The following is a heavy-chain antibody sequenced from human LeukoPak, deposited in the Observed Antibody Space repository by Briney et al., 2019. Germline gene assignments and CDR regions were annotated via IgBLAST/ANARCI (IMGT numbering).Heavy chain of an antibody. CDR2: IYYCGST. J-gene: IGHJ3*02. V-gene: IGHV4-59*01. Sequence: SETLSLTCTVSGGSISSYYWSWIPQPPGKGLEWIGYIYYCGSTNYNPSLKSRVTISVDTSKNQFSLKLSSVTAADTAVYYCAGGRTRAFDIWGQGTMVTVSS. CDR3: AGGRTRAFDI. D-gene: IGHD3-16*01. CDR1: GGSISSYY.